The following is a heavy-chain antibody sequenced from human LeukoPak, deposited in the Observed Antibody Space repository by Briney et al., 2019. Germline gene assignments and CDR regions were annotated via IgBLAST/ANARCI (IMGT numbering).Heavy chain of an antibody. Sequence: GGSLRLSCAASGFTFSSYGMHWVRQAPGKGLELVAFIRYDGSNKYYADSAKGRFTISRDNSKNKLYLQLNSLRAEDMAVYYCAKDDLAYCGGDCYSNTDYWGQGTLVTVSS. D-gene: IGHD2-21*01. CDR3: AKDDLAYCGGDCYSNTDY. V-gene: IGHV3-30*02. CDR2: IRYDGSNK. J-gene: IGHJ4*02. CDR1: GFTFSSYG.